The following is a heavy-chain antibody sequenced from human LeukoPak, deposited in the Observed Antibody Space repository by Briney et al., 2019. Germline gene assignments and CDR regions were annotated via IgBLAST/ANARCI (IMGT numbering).Heavy chain of an antibody. Sequence: PGGSLRLSCAASGFTFSRYSMNWVRQAPGKGLEWVSSISSSTSYIYYADSVKGRFTISRDNAKNSLYLQMNSLRAEDTAVYYCARDKDGVLWFGELLSRGLFDPWGQGTLVTVSS. D-gene: IGHD3-10*01. J-gene: IGHJ5*02. CDR1: GFTFSRYS. CDR2: ISSSTSYI. CDR3: ARDKDGVLWFGELLSRGLFDP. V-gene: IGHV3-21*01.